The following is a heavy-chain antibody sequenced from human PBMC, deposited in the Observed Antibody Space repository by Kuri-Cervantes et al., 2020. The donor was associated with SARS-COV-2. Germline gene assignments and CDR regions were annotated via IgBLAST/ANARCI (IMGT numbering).Heavy chain of an antibody. Sequence: GSLRLSCTVSGGSISSSSYYWGWIRQPPGKGLEWIGSIYYSGSTYYNPSLKSRVTISVDTSKNQFSLKLSSVTAADTAVYYCARPSIAARADAFDIWGQGTTVHRLL. CDR3: ARPSIAARADAFDI. V-gene: IGHV4-39*01. D-gene: IGHD6-6*01. J-gene: IGHJ3*02. CDR2: IYYSGST. CDR1: GGSISSSSYY.